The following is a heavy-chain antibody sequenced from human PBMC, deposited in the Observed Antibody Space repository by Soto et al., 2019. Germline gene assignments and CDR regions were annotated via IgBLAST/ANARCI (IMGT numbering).Heavy chain of an antibody. CDR3: ARAVNDFWSGFSYYFDS. CDR2: IYYSVTT. CDR1: GAPISGNY. J-gene: IGHJ4*02. V-gene: IGHV4-59*01. D-gene: IGHD3-3*01. Sequence: SETLSLTCTVAGAPISGNYWTWIRQPPGKGLEWIGYIYYSVTTKYKPSLESRLTISVDTSKNQFSLKLSSVTAADTAVYYCARAVNDFWSGFSYYFDSWGQGALVPVSS.